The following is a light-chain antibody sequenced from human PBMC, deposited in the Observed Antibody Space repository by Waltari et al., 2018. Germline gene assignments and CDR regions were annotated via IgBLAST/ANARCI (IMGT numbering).Light chain of an antibody. Sequence: QSVLTQPPSASGTPGQRVIIPCSGSSPNIGSHYVSWYHPLPGTAPKLLSYRNKQRPSGVPDRFSGSKSGTSASLAISGLRSEDEADYYCAAWDDSLSGWVFGGGTRLTVL. V-gene: IGLV1-47*01. CDR1: SPNIGSHY. J-gene: IGLJ3*02. CDR2: RNK. CDR3: AAWDDSLSGWV.